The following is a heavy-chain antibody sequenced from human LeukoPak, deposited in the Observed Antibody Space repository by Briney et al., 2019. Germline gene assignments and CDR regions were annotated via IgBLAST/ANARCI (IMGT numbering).Heavy chain of an antibody. CDR1: GGSISTYY. CDR2: IYYSGST. CDR3: ARRSSGNWYFDL. J-gene: IGHJ2*01. V-gene: IGHV4-59*08. D-gene: IGHD1-14*01. Sequence: SETLSLTCTVSGGSISTYYWSWIRQPPGKGLEWIGYIYYSGSTNYNPSLNSRVTISVDTSKNQFSLRLSSVTAAGTAVYYCARRSSGNWYFDLWGRGTLVTVSS.